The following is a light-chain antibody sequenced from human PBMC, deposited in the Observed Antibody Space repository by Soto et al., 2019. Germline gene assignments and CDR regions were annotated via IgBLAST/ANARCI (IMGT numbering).Light chain of an antibody. Sequence: EIVLTQSPGTLSLSPGERATLSCRASQSVSSSYLAWYQQKPGQAPRLLIYGASSRATGIPDRFSGSGSGTDFTLTISRLEPEDFAVYYCQLLGYTFGQGTKLEIK. CDR1: QSVSSSY. V-gene: IGKV3-20*01. CDR2: GAS. CDR3: QLLGYT. J-gene: IGKJ2*01.